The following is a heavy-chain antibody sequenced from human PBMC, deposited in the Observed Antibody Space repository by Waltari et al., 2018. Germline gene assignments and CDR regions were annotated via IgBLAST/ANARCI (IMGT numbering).Heavy chain of an antibody. CDR3: ARVGYCPGGVCYNDAFDL. D-gene: IGHD2-8*02. CDR1: GFPFKIYS. Sequence: QVQLVESGGGVVQPGRSQRLSCAASGFPFKIYSLHWVRQAPGNGLEWLAVISNDGSDKYYADSVKGRFTISRDNSKNTLYLQINSLRPEDTAVYYCARVGYCPGGVCYNDAFDLWGQGTMVIVSS. V-gene: IGHV3-30*14. J-gene: IGHJ3*01. CDR2: ISNDGSDK.